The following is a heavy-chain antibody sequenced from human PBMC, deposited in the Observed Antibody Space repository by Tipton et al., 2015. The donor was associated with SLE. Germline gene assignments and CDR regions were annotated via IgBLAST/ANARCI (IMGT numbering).Heavy chain of an antibody. J-gene: IGHJ3*02. CDR3: ARKSEGVVIIASDI. D-gene: IGHD3-3*01. V-gene: IGHV4-30-4*01. CDR1: GGSISSGDYY. Sequence: TLSLTCTVSGGSISSGDYYWSWIRQPPGKGLEWIGSIYYSGSTYYNPSLKSRVTISVDTSKNQFSLKLSSVTAADTAVYYCARKSEGVVIIASDIWGQGTMVTVSS. CDR2: IYYSGST.